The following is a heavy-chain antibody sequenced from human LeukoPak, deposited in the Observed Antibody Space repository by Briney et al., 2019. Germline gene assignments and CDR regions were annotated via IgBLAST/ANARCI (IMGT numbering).Heavy chain of an antibody. CDR1: GYTFTSYA. D-gene: IGHD2-15*01. J-gene: IGHJ6*02. CDR2: IIPIFGTA. CDR3: AGYCSGGSCYFANYYYGMDV. V-gene: IGHV1-69*13. Sequence: SVKVSCKASGYTFTSYAISWVRQAPGQGLEWMGGIIPIFGTANYAQKFQGRVTITADESTSTAYMELSSLRSEDTAVYYCAGYCSGGSCYFANYYYGMDVWGQGTMVTVSS.